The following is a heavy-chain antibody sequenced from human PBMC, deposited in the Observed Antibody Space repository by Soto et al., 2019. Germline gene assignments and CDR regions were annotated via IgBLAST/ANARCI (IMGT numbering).Heavy chain of an antibody. J-gene: IGHJ5*02. Sequence: ASVKVSCKASGYTFINYGISWVRQAPGQGLEWMGWINVYNGNTKYAQKVQGRVTMTTDTSTSTAYMELRSLRSDDTAVYYCARGGVWASYYNKYTGFAPGGQGPLFPVPS. V-gene: IGHV1-18*04. CDR3: ARGGVWASYYNKYTGFAP. CDR1: GYTFINYG. D-gene: IGHD3-16*01. CDR2: INVYNGNT.